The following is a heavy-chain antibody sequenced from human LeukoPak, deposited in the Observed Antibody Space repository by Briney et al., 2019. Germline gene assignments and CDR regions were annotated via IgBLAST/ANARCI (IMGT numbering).Heavy chain of an antibody. V-gene: IGHV4-39*07. CDR2: IYYSGST. Sequence: SETLSLTCTVSGGSISSSSYYWGWIRQPPGKGLEWIGSIYYSGSTYYNPSLKSRVTISVDTSKNQFSLRLSSVTAADTAIYYCARDWGESCSGGSCYGGFVHWGQGILVTVSS. J-gene: IGHJ4*02. D-gene: IGHD2-15*01. CDR1: GGSISSSSYY. CDR3: ARDWGESCSGGSCYGGFVH.